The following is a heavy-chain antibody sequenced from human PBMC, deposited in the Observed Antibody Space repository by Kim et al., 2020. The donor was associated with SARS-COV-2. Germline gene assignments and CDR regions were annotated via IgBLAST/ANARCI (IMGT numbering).Heavy chain of an antibody. CDR1: GFTFSTYE. CDR2: ITSSGGSI. V-gene: IGHV3-48*03. Sequence: GGSLRLSCAASGFTFSTYEMNWVRQAPGKGLEWVSYITSSGGSIYYADSVKGRFTISRDNAKNSLYLQMNSLRAEDTAVYYCARIPYDFWSGYYFWGQGTLVTVSS. CDR3: ARIPYDFWSGYYF. J-gene: IGHJ4*02. D-gene: IGHD3-3*01.